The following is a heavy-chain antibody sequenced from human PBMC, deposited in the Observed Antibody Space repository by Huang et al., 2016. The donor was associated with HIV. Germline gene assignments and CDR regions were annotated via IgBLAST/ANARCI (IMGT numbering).Heavy chain of an antibody. CDR3: ATKTAAMDI. D-gene: IGHD1-7*01. CDR2: IKQDESEK. J-gene: IGHJ6*02. V-gene: IGHV3-7*01. CDR1: KFTFGAYW. Sequence: VESGGRLVQPGGSIRLSCVGSKFTFGAYWMSWVRQSPGKGREWVANIKQDESEKYYVESVKGRFNISRDNAKKVLFLEMNNVRVEDTATYYCATKTAAMDIWGQGTTVTVS.